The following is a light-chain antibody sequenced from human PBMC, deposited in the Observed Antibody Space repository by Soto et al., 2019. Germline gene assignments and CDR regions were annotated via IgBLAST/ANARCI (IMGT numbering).Light chain of an antibody. CDR3: QPYNNWPLT. CDR2: GAS. J-gene: IGKJ4*01. V-gene: IGKV3-20*01. Sequence: EIVLTQSPGTLSLSPGERATLSCRASQSVSSTSLAWYQQKPGQAPRLLIYGASTRATGIPDRFSGSGSGTDFTLTISRLEPEDFAVYYCQPYNNWPLTFGGGTKVDIK. CDR1: QSVSSTS.